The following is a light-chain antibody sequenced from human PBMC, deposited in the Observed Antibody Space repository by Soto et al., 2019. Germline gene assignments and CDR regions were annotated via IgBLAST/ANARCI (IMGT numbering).Light chain of an antibody. CDR2: DVS. CDR1: QSINNL. V-gene: IGKV1-5*01. J-gene: IGKJ1*01. Sequence: DFQMTQSPSTLSASVGDRVTITCRASQSINNLLAWYQQKPGKAPKFLIYDVSTLESGVPSRFSGSGSGTEFTLTISSLQSEDFAVYYCQQYNNWPSRTFGQGTKVDI. CDR3: QQYNNWPSRT.